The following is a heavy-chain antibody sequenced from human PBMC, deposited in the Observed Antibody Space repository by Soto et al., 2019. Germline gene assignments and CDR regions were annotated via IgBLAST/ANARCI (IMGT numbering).Heavy chain of an antibody. CDR3: ASSVGEYYDSSGFL. CDR2: IYHTGRT. Sequence: PSETLSLACAVSGYSISSRYYWGWIRQPPGKGLEWIGSIYHTGRTYYNPSLKSRVTISVDTSKNQFSLKLSSVTAADTAVYYCASSVGEYYDSSGFLWGQGTLVTVSS. V-gene: IGHV4-38-2*01. J-gene: IGHJ4*02. CDR1: GYSISSRYY. D-gene: IGHD3-22*01.